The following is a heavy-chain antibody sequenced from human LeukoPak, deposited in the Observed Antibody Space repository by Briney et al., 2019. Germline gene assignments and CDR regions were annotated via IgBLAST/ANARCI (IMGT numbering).Heavy chain of an antibody. J-gene: IGHJ4*02. CDR2: INPNSGGT. D-gene: IGHD6-6*01. Sequence: ASVKVSCKASGYTFTGYYMHWVRQAPGQGLEWMGWINPNSGGTNYAQKFQGRVTMTRDTSISTAYVELSRLRSDDTAVYYCARMDQIIAAPSPGDYWGQGTLVTVSS. V-gene: IGHV1-2*02. CDR1: GYTFTGYY. CDR3: ARMDQIIAAPSPGDY.